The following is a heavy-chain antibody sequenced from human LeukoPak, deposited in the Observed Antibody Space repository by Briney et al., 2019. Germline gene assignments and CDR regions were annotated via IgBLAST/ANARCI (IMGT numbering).Heavy chain of an antibody. CDR3: ARGGAVAGTAYNWFDT. Sequence: ASVKVSCKASGYTFTGYYMHWVRQAPGQGLEWMGGIIPIFGTANYAQKFQGRVTITTDESKSTAYMELSRLRSEDTAVYYCARGGAVAGTAYNWFDTWGEGTLVTVSS. CDR2: IIPIFGTA. D-gene: IGHD6-19*01. CDR1: GYTFTGYY. V-gene: IGHV1-69*05. J-gene: IGHJ5*02.